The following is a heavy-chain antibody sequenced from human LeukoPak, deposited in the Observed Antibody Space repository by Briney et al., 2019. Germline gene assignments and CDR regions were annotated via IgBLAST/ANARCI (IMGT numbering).Heavy chain of an antibody. D-gene: IGHD6-13*01. Sequence: SETLSLTCTVSGGSISSYYWSWIRQPPGKGLEWIGYIYYSGTTNYNPSLKSRVTISVDTSKNQFSLKLSSVTAADTAVYYCTRGVYIAAAQYGYWGQGTLVTVSP. V-gene: IGHV4-59*01. CDR2: IYYSGTT. J-gene: IGHJ4*02. CDR3: TRGVYIAAAQYGY. CDR1: GGSISSYY.